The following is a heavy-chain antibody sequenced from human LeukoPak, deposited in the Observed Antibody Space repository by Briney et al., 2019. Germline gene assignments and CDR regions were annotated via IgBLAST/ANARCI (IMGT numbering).Heavy chain of an antibody. CDR1: GGSISSSSYY. J-gene: IGHJ4*02. V-gene: IGHV4-39*01. CDR3: ARTYSSGWYPSDAYFDY. Sequence: PSETLSLTCTVSGGSISSSSYYWGWIRQPPGKGLEWIGSIYYSGSTYYNPSLKSRVTISVDTSKNQFSLKLSSVTAVDTAVYYCARTYSSGWYPSDAYFDYWGQGTLVTVSS. CDR2: IYYSGST. D-gene: IGHD6-19*01.